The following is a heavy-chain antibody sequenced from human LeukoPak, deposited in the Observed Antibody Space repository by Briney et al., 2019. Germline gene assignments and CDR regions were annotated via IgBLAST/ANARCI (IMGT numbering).Heavy chain of an antibody. D-gene: IGHD3-3*01. J-gene: IGHJ4*02. CDR1: GFTFSSYA. V-gene: IGHV3-23*01. CDR3: ARAQRSFGVVIAFDH. CDR2: ISGSGGST. Sequence: TGGSLRLSCAASGFTFSSYAMHWVRQAPGKGLEWVSAISGSGGSTYYADSVKGRFTISRDNSKNTLYLQMNSLRAEDTAVYYCARAQRSFGVVIAFDHWGQGTLVTVSS.